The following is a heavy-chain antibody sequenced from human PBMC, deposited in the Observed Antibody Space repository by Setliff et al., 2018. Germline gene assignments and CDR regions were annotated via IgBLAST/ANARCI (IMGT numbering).Heavy chain of an antibody. CDR1: GFTFRSYE. V-gene: IGHV3-48*03. D-gene: IGHD3-22*01. J-gene: IGHJ4*02. CDR2: INSGGSKV. Sequence: GESLKISCAASGFTFRSYEMNWVRQTPGKGLEWVSYINSGGSKVYYADSVKGRFTISRDNAKNSLYLLMKSVRVDDTAVYYCARSINGYQQRYDIWGQGALVTVSS. CDR3: ARSINGYQQRYDI.